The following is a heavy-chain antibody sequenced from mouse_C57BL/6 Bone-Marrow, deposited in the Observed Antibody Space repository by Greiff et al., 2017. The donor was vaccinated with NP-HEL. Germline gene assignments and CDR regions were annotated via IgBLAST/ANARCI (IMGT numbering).Heavy chain of an antibody. CDR1: GYTFTSYW. V-gene: IGHV1-52*01. D-gene: IGHD2-3*01. CDR3: ARGGDGYWAMDY. Sequence: VQLQQPGAELVRPGSSVKLSCKASGYTFTSYWMHWVKQRPIQGLEWIGNIDPSDSETNYNQKFKDKATLTVDKSSSTAYMQLSSLTSEDSAVYYCARGGDGYWAMDYWGQGTSVTVSS. CDR2: IDPSDSET. J-gene: IGHJ4*01.